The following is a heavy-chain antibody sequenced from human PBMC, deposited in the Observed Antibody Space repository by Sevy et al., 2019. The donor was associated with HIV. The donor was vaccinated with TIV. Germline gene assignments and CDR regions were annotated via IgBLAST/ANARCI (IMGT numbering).Heavy chain of an antibody. CDR3: ACHRYGSPEYFHH. J-gene: IGHJ1*01. V-gene: IGHV4-31*03. CDR2: IFYTGST. D-gene: IGHD2-15*01. CDR1: GGSISSGGYH. Sequence: SESLSLTCTVSGGSISSGGYHWSWIRQHPGKGLEWIGYIFYTGSTYYNPSLKSRITISVDTSENQFSLRLSSVTAADTHAYYCACHRYGSPEYFHHWGQGTLVTVSS.